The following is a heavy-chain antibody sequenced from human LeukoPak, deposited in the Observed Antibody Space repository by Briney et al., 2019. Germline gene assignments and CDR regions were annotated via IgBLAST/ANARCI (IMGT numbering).Heavy chain of an antibody. CDR1: GFIFSSYA. V-gene: IGHV3-23*01. D-gene: IGHD5-12*01. Sequence: PGGSLRLSCAASGFIFSSYAMNWVRQAPGKGLEWVSAISGSGGTTYYADSVKGRFTISRDNSKNTLFLQMNSLRAEDTAVYYCAKDREGLSSGYDLEYFDYWGQGTLVTVSS. CDR2: ISGSGGTT. J-gene: IGHJ4*02. CDR3: AKDREGLSSGYDLEYFDY.